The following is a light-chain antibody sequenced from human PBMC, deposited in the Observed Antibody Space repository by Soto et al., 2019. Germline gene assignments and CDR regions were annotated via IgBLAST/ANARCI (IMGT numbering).Light chain of an antibody. CDR1: QSVSSN. V-gene: IGKV3-15*01. CDR2: GAS. CDR3: QHYNNWPLT. J-gene: IGKJ4*01. Sequence: EIVMTQSPATLSVSPGERATLSCRASQSVSSNLAWYQQKPGQAPRPLIYGASTRATGIPARFSGSGSGTEFTLTLSSLQSEDFAVYYCQHYNNWPLTFGGGTKVEIK.